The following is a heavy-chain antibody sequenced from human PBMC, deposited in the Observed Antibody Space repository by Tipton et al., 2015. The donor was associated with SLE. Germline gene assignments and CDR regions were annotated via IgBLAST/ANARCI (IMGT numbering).Heavy chain of an antibody. V-gene: IGHV4-59*01. CDR2: IYDSGT. Sequence: TLSLTCNVSGGAINFYYWSWFRQAPGKGLEWIGYIYDSGTTYHPSLKSRVTISVDTSKNQFSLRLNSVTAADTAVYFCARGWVGATTWFDPWGQGTLVTVSS. D-gene: IGHD1-26*01. J-gene: IGHJ5*02. CDR1: GGAINFYY. CDR3: ARGWVGATTWFDP.